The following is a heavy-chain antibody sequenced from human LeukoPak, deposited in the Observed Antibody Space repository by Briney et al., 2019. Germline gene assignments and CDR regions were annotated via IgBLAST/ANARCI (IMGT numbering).Heavy chain of an antibody. D-gene: IGHD3-22*01. CDR3: ARSNSSGYPFVD. CDR2: IYYSGST. CDR1: GGALSTHS. Sequence: PSETLSLTCSVSGGALSTHSWSWIRQPPGKGLEWIGSIYYSGSTNYNPSLKSRVTISVDTSKNQFSLKLSSVTAEDTAGYYCARSNSSGYPFVDWGQGTLVTVSS. J-gene: IGHJ4*02. V-gene: IGHV4-59*11.